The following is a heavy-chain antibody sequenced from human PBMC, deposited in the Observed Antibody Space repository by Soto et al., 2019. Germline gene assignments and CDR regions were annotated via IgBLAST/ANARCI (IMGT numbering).Heavy chain of an antibody. D-gene: IGHD3-10*01. CDR1: GFTFSSYA. V-gene: IGHV3-30-3*01. CDR2: ISYDGSNK. CDR3: ATQTGFPFDY. Sequence: QVQLVESGGGVVQPGRSLRLSCAASGFTFSSYAMHWVRQAPGKGLEWVAVISYDGSNKYYADSVKGRFTISRDNSKNTLYLQMNSLRAEDTAVYYCATQTGFPFDYWGQGTLVTVSS. J-gene: IGHJ4*02.